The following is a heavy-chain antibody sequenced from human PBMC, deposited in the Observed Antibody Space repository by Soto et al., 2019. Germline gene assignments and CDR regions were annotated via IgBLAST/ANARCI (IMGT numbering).Heavy chain of an antibody. CDR2: IYNSGST. CDR3: ARERTGDPTFFDY. V-gene: IGHV4-61*01. Sequence: SESLSLTCTVSGSSFSSGSYYWSWILQPPGKGLEWIGYIYNSGSTNCNPSLKSRVTISVDTSKSQFSLRLSSVSAADTAVYYCARERTGDPTFFDYWGQGTLVTVSS. D-gene: IGHD1-1*01. J-gene: IGHJ4*02. CDR1: GSSFSSGSYY.